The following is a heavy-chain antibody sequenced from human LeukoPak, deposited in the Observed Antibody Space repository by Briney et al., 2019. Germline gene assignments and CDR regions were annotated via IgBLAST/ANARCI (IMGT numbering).Heavy chain of an antibody. D-gene: IGHD3-10*01. CDR3: ARGYGSGSPDAFDI. CDR2: IYHSGST. V-gene: IGHV4-30-2*01. J-gene: IGHJ3*02. Sequence: PSETLSLTCAVSGGSISSGGYYWSWIRQPPGKGLEWIGYIYHSGSTYYNPSLKSRVTISVDRSKNQFSLKLSSVTAADTAVYYCARGYGSGSPDAFDIWGQGTMVTVSS. CDR1: GGSISSGGYY.